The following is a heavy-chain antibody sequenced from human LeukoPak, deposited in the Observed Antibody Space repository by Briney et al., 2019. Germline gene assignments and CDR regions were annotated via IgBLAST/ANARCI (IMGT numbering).Heavy chain of an antibody. Sequence: GGSLRLSCAASGFSFSTYAMSWVRQAPGKGLEWVSAISATGGSTYYADSVKGRFSVSRDNSENTLSLQMNSLRVEDTARYYCAKDIQLSTWGLGTMVTVSS. J-gene: IGHJ3*01. CDR3: AKDIQLST. CDR2: ISATGGST. V-gene: IGHV3-23*01. CDR1: GFSFSTYA. D-gene: IGHD5-24*01.